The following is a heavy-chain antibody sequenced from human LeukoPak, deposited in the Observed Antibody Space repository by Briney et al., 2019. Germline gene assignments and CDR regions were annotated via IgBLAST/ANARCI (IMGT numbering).Heavy chain of an antibody. CDR2: IYYSGST. CDR1: GGSVSSGSYY. J-gene: IGHJ4*02. Sequence: SETLSLTCTVSGGSVSSGSYYWSWIRQPPGKGLEWIGYIYYSGSTNYNPSLKSRFTISVDTSKNQFSLKLSSVTAADTAVYYCARVTTYYYDSSGYYPPYFDYWGQGTLVTVSS. V-gene: IGHV4-61*01. D-gene: IGHD3-22*01. CDR3: ARVTTYYYDSSGYYPPYFDY.